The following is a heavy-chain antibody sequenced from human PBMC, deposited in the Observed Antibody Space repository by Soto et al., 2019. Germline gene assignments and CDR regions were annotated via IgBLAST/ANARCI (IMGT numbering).Heavy chain of an antibody. CDR3: ARRGSGSYYDY. CDR1: GFTFSSYA. V-gene: IGHV3-23*01. D-gene: IGHD1-26*01. J-gene: IGHJ4*02. Sequence: EVQLLESGGGLVQPGGSLRLSCAASGFTFSSYAMSWVRQAPVKGLEWVSAISGSGGSTYYADSVKGRFTISRDNSKNTLYRQRNSLRAEDTAVYYCARRGSGSYYDYWGQGTLVSVSS. CDR2: ISGSGGST.